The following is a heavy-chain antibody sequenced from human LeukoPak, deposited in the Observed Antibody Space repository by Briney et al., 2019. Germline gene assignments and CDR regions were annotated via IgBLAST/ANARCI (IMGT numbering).Heavy chain of an antibody. CDR2: SYYSGST. V-gene: IGHV4-31*03. Sequence: SETLSLTCTVSGDSISSGGFYWSRIRQYPGKGLEWIVYSYYSGSTYFNPSLKSRVLISIDPSKNQFSLKMSSMTAADTAVYYCARVSTSDWSDSNWFDPWGQGTLVTVSS. CDR3: ARVSTSDWSDSNWFDP. J-gene: IGHJ5*02. CDR1: GDSISSGGFY. D-gene: IGHD5/OR15-5a*01.